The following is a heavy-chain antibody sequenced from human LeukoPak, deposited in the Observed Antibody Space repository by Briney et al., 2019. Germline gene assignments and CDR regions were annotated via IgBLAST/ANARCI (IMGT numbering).Heavy chain of an antibody. J-gene: IGHJ4*02. Sequence: GASLRLSCAASGFTFTSYALDWVRQAPGKGLEWISVISGDGESTHYADSVKGRFTISRDNSKNTLYLQMNSLRAEDTAVYYCARDEYRAGAYWGRGTLVTVSS. CDR1: GFTFTSYA. V-gene: IGHV3-23*01. CDR3: ARDEYRAGAY. CDR2: ISGDGEST. D-gene: IGHD2/OR15-2a*01.